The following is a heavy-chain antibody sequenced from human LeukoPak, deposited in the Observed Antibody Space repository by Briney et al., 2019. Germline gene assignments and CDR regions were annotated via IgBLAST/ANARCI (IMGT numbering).Heavy chain of an antibody. J-gene: IGHJ5*02. CDR1: GASISSSPHY. D-gene: IGHD5-12*01. Sequence: SETLSLTCTVSGASISSSPHYWGWLRQAPGKGLEWIGTLYYSGTTFYKPSLKSRLTMSVDTSKNQFSLMLTSVTAAGAAVYYCARDLGYDGFDWAPWGQGTLVTVSS. V-gene: IGHV4-39*07. CDR2: LYYSGTT. CDR3: ARDLGYDGFDWAP.